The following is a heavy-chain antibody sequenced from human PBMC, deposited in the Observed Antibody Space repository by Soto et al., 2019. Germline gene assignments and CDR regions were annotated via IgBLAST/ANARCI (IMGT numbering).Heavy chain of an antibody. D-gene: IGHD5-12*01. CDR1: GFTFSSYA. CDR3: AKETKYRGYDPFDY. J-gene: IGHJ4*02. V-gene: IGHV3-23*01. CDR2: ISGSGGRT. Sequence: EVQLLESGGGLVQPGGSLRLSCAASGFTFSSYAMSWVRQAPGKGLEWVSGISGSGGRTYYADSVKGRFTISRDNSKNPLYLQMTSLRAEDTAVYYCAKETKYRGYDPFDYWGQGTLVTVSS.